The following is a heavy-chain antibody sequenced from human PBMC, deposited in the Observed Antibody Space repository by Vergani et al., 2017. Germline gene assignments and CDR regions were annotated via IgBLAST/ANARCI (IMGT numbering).Heavy chain of an antibody. J-gene: IGHJ4*02. CDR2: IYSTGST. V-gene: IGHV4-31*03. D-gene: IGHD2-2*01. CDR3: ARMGGYXEGDAFRIGYFDS. Sequence: QLQLQESGPGLVKPSETLSLTCTVSGVSIGSNSYYWNWIRQHPGKGLEWIGYIYSTGSTHHNPSLRRRINMSVDTSKNQFSMKLNSVTAADTAMYYCARMGGYXEGDAFRIGYFDSWGPGILVTVSS. CDR1: GVSIGSNSYY.